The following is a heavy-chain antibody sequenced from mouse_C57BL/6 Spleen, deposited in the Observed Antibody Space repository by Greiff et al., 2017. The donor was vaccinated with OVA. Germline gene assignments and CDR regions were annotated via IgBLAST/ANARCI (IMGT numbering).Heavy chain of an antibody. J-gene: IGHJ4*01. CDR1: GYTFTSYW. Sequence: VQLQQPGAELVKPGASVKLSCKASGYTFTSYWMQWVKQRPGQGLEWLGEIDPSDSYTNYNQKFKGKATLTVDTASSTAYMQLSSLTSEDSAVYYCAMGIMDYYSMDYWGQGTSVTVSS. D-gene: IGHD1-1*02. CDR3: AMGIMDYYSMDY. CDR2: IDPSDSYT. V-gene: IGHV1-50*01.